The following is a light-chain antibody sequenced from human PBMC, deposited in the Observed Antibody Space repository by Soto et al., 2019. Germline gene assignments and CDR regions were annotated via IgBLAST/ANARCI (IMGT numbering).Light chain of an antibody. CDR2: AAS. CDR1: QSVGGNY. V-gene: IGKV3-20*01. J-gene: IGKJ2*01. CDR3: QQYGSSLRT. Sequence: EIVLTQSPGTLSLSPGERATLSCRASQSVGGNYLAWYQQKPSQAPRLLVYAASTRATGIPDRFSGSGSGTDFSLTRSRLGPEDLSVYYCQQYGSSLRTFGQGPKLQIK.